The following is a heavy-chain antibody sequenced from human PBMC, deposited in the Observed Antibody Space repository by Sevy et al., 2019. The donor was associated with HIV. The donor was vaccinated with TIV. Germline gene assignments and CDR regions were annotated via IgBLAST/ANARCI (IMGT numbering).Heavy chain of an antibody. V-gene: IGHV3-7*01. CDR2: INQDGSET. J-gene: IGHJ6*02. CDR3: ARAGGDTVVVTSAIGILIMDV. Sequence: GGSLRLSCAASGLIFSNYWMTWVRQAPGKGLQWVANINQDGSETYYGDSVKGRFTISRDNAKNSLYLQMNSLRAEDTAVNYCARAGGDTVVVTSAIGILIMDVWGQGTTVTVSS. D-gene: IGHD2-2*02. CDR1: GLIFSNYW.